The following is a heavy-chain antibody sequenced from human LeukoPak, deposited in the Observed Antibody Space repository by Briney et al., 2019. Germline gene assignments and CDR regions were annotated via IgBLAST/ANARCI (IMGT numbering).Heavy chain of an antibody. Sequence: PSETLSLTCAVSGVSLSGYYWSWVRQSPEKGLEWIGEIHHSGSTNYNPSLRSRVTMSLDKSKNQFTLNLRSVTAADTAVYYCARETGIGTVTPSLTAWGQGTLVTVSS. CDR3: ARETGIGTVTPSLTA. J-gene: IGHJ5*02. V-gene: IGHV4-34*01. CDR2: IHHSGST. D-gene: IGHD4-17*01. CDR1: GVSLSGYY.